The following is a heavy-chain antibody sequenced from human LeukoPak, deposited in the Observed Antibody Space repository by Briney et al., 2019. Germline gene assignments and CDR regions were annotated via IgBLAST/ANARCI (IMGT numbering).Heavy chain of an antibody. Sequence: SETLSLTCTVSGGSISSSNYYWGWIRQPPGKGLEWIGYIFYNGNTNYNPSLKSRVTISLDTSKSQFSLKVSSVSAADTAVYYCARERPATENWYFDLWGRGTLVTVSS. CDR3: ARERPATENWYFDL. CDR2: IFYNGNT. D-gene: IGHD1-26*01. V-gene: IGHV4-61*01. CDR1: GGSISSSNYY. J-gene: IGHJ2*01.